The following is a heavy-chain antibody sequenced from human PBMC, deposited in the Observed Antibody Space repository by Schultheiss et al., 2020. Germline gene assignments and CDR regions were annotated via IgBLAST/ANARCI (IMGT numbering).Heavy chain of an antibody. CDR2: INWNSGSI. J-gene: IGHJ5*02. D-gene: IGHD3-10*01. Sequence: GGSLRLSCAASGFTFSSYAMHWVRQAPGKGLEWVSGINWNSGSIGYADSVKGRFTISRDNAKNSLYLQMNSLRAEDTALYYCAKDPEATMVRGVYNWFDPWGQGTLVTVS. V-gene: IGHV3-9*01. CDR3: AKDPEATMVRGVYNWFDP. CDR1: GFTFSSYA.